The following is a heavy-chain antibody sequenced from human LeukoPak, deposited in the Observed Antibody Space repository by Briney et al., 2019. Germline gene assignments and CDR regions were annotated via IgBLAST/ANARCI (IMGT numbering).Heavy chain of an antibody. CDR1: GFTFDDYG. D-gene: IGHD1-7*01. CDR3: ARDRYNWNYGAQDV. CDR2: INWNGGST. Sequence: PGGSLRLSCAASGFTFDDYGMSWVRQAPGKGLEWVSGINWNGGSTGYADSAKGRFTISRDNAKNSLYLQMNSLRAEDTALYYCARDRYNWNYGAQDVWGKGTTVTVSS. V-gene: IGHV3-20*04. J-gene: IGHJ6*04.